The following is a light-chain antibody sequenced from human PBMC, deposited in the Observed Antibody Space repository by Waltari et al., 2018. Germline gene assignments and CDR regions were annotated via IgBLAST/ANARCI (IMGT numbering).Light chain of an antibody. CDR3: QKYGTLPAT. CDR2: GAS. V-gene: IGKV3-20*01. CDR1: QSVSRG. Sequence: SCRASQSVSRGLAWYQQKPGQPPRLLIYGASSRATGIPDRFSGSGSGTDFSLTISRLEPEDSAVYYCQKYGTLPATFGQGTKVEVK. J-gene: IGKJ1*01.